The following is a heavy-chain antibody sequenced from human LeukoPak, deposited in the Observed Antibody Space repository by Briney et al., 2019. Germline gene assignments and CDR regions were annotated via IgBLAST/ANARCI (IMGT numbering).Heavy chain of an antibody. CDR3: ARGWGGDCYHVH. D-gene: IGHD2-21*02. CDR2: IYGGNGNT. Sequence: ASVKVSCKASGYTFTSYAMHWVRQAPGQRLEWMGWIYGGNGNTKYSQKFQGRVSITRDTSASTVYMELSSLGSEDTAVYYCARGWGGDCYHVHWGQGTLVTVSS. J-gene: IGHJ4*02. V-gene: IGHV1-3*01. CDR1: GYTFTSYA.